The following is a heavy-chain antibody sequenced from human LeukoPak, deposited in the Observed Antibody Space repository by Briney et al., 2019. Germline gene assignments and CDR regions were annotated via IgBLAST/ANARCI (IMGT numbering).Heavy chain of an antibody. Sequence: GGSLRLSCAASGFTSSSYAMSWVRQAPGKGLEWVSAISGSGGSTYYADSVKGRFTISRDNSKNTLYLQMNSLRAEDTAVYYCAKEPLKYYYGSGNWFDPWGQGTLVTVSS. CDR2: ISGSGGST. D-gene: IGHD3-10*01. CDR3: AKEPLKYYYGSGNWFDP. V-gene: IGHV3-23*01. CDR1: GFTSSSYA. J-gene: IGHJ5*02.